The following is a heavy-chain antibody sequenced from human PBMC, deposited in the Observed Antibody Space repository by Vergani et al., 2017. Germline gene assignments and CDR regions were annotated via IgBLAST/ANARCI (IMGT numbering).Heavy chain of an antibody. CDR2: IFTGVTT. CDR3: AKMCNWYDSYFYCMDV. CDR1: GFSVSNNY. D-gene: IGHD1-1*01. V-gene: IGHV3-53*02. Sequence: EVQLVETGGGLIQPGGSLRLSCVVSGFSVSNNYMSWVRHRPGQGLEWVSFIFTGVTTYYEDSVKGRFTISRDKSKNTVHLQMNSLTAEDTAVYYCAKMCNWYDSYFYCMDVWGKGTTVTVSS. J-gene: IGHJ6*03.